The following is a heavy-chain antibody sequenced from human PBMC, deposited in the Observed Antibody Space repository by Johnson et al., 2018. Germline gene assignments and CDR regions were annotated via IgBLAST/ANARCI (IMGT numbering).Heavy chain of an antibody. Sequence: QVQLVQSGAEVKKPGSSVKLSCKVSGGTCNIFGISWVRQAPGQGLEWMGHIIPVFNTTNYARQFQDRVTFTADESTTTVYMELRSQKSDDTAIYYCARDPGRTYNTLHYYYGLDVWGQGTPVTISS. J-gene: IGHJ6*02. CDR3: ARDPGRTYNTLHYYYGLDV. V-gene: IGHV1-69*12. CDR2: IIPVFNTT. D-gene: IGHD1-1*01. CDR1: GGTCNIFG.